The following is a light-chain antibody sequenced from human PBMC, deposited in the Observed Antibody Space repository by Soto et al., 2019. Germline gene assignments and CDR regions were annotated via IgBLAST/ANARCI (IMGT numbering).Light chain of an antibody. CDR3: SSYTSSSSKL. CDR1: SSDVGRYNF. CDR2: EVS. Sequence: QSVLTQPASVSGSPGQSITISCTGTSSDVGRYNFVSWYQQHPGKAPKLMISEVSNRPSGVSNRFSGSKSGNTASLTISGLQAADEADYYCSSYTSSSSKLFGSGSKVTVL. V-gene: IGLV2-14*01. J-gene: IGLJ1*01.